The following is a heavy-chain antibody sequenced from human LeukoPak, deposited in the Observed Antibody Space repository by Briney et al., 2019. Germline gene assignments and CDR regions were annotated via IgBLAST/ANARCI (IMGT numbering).Heavy chain of an antibody. J-gene: IGHJ4*02. Sequence: GGSLRLSCAASGFTFSDYWMHWVRQAPGKGLEWVARTNGDGSSTNYADSVKGRFTISRDNAKNSLYLQMNSLRAEDTAVYYCARSRRGYSYGYSDYWGQGTLVTVSS. V-gene: IGHV3-74*01. CDR2: TNGDGSST. D-gene: IGHD5-18*01. CDR1: GFTFSDYW. CDR3: ARSRRGYSYGYSDY.